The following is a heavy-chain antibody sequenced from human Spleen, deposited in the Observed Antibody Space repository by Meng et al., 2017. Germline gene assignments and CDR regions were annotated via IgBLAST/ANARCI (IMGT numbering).Heavy chain of an antibody. V-gene: IGHV3-23*01. Sequence: GGSLRLSCAASGFTFSSYDMSWVRQAPGKGLEWVSAISDSGSSTYDADSVKGRFTISRDNAKNSLYLQMNSLRAEDTAVYYCARITRIAVADYWGQGTLVTVSS. CDR3: ARITRIAVADY. CDR1: GFTFSSYD. CDR2: ISDSGSST. D-gene: IGHD6-19*01. J-gene: IGHJ4*02.